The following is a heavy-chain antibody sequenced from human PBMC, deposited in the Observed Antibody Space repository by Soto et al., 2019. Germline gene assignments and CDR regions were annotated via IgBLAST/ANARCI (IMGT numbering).Heavy chain of an antibody. CDR3: ARDFVVGGPTINYYYGMDV. J-gene: IGHJ6*02. D-gene: IGHD1-26*01. CDR2: IYSAGNT. CDR1: GFTVSSNY. Sequence: GGSLRLSCAASGFTVSSNYMSWVRQAPGKGLERISIIYSAGNTYYADSVKGRFTISRDNSKNTLYLQMNSLGAEDTAVYYCARDFVVGGPTINYYYGMDVWGQGTTVTVS. V-gene: IGHV3-66*01.